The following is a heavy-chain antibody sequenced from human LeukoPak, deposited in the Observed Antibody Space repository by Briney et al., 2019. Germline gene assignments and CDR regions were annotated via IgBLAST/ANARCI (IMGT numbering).Heavy chain of an antibody. CDR1: GFTFSNYA. J-gene: IGHJ4*02. D-gene: IGHD6-13*01. CDR3: AKDAGIALVGLFDY. CDR2: ISGSGDRT. Sequence: PGGSLRLSCAASGFTFSNYAMTWVRQAPGKGLEWVSAISGSGDRTYFADSVKGRFSISRDNSKNTLYLQMNSLRAEDTAVYYCAKDAGIALVGLFDYWGQGTLVTVSS. V-gene: IGHV3-23*01.